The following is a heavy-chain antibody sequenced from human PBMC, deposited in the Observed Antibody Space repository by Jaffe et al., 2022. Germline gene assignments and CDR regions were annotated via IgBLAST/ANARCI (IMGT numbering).Heavy chain of an antibody. D-gene: IGHD2-21*01. CDR2: INPNSGGT. V-gene: IGHV1-2*02. CDR3: ARGPASGDFDI. CDR1: GYTFTAYY. J-gene: IGHJ3*02. Sequence: QVQLVQSGAEVKKPGASVKVSCKASGYTFTAYYIHWMRQAPGQRLEWMGWINPNSGGTIYAQKFQGRVTMTRDTSISTVYMELSRLRSDDTAVYYCARGPASGDFDIWGQGTLVTVSS.